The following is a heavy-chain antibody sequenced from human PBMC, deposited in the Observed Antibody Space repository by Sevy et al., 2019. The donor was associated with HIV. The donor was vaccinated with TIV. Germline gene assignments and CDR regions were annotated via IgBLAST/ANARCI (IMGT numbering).Heavy chain of an antibody. D-gene: IGHD2-15*01. V-gene: IGHV4-30-4*01. J-gene: IGHJ4*02. CDR3: ASSNGGNPYFDY. CDR1: GGSISSGDYY. CDR2: IYYSGST. Sequence: SETLSLTCTVSGGSISSGDYYWSWIRQPPGKGLEWIGYIYYSGSTYYNPSLKSRVTISVDTSKNQFSLKLSSVTAAETAVYYCASSNGGNPYFDYWGQGTLVTVSS.